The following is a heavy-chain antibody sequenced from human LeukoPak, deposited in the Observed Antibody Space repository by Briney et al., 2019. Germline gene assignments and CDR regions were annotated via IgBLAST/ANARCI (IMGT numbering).Heavy chain of an antibody. J-gene: IGHJ4*02. CDR3: ARWVGATNFDY. V-gene: IGHV3-53*01. CDR2: MYSDGKT. CDR1: GFTVSTYY. Sequence: GGSLRLSCAASGFTVSTYYMSWIRQAPGKGLEWVSVMYSDGKTHYADAVKGRFTISRDNSQNTLYLQMNSLRAEDTAVYYCARWVGATNFDYWGQGTLVTVSS. D-gene: IGHD1-26*01.